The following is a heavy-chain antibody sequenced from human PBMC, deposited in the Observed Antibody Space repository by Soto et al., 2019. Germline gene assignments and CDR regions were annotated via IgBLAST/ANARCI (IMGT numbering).Heavy chain of an antibody. CDR2: IKQDGSDK. D-gene: IGHD3-3*01. CDR3: AKNSDPLTIFGVDTEHYGMDV. CDR1: GFTFSSYW. V-gene: IGHV3-7*03. J-gene: IGHJ6*02. Sequence: GGSLRLSCAASGFTFSSYWMTWVRQAPGKGLEWVANIKQDGSDKYCVDSVKGRFTISRDNAKNSLYLQMNSLRAEETAVYYCAKNSDPLTIFGVDTEHYGMDVWGQGTTVTVSS.